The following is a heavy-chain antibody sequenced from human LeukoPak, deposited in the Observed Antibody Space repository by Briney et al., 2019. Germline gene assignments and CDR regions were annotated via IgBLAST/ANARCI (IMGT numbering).Heavy chain of an antibody. V-gene: IGHV4-34*01. CDR3: ARGRALYYFDY. J-gene: IGHJ4*02. Sequence: SETLSLTCAVSGDSITSNYWSWIRQPPGKGLEWIGEINHSGSTNYNPSLKSRVTISVDTSKNQFSLKLSSVTAADTAVYYCARGRALYYFDYWGQGTLVTVSS. CDR1: GDSITSNY. CDR2: INHSGST.